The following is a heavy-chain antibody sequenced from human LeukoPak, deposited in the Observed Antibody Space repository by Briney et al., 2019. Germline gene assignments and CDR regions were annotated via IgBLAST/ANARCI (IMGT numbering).Heavy chain of an antibody. Sequence: GASVKVSCKASGYTFTGYYMHWVRQAPGQGLEWMGWMNPNSGNTGYAQKFQGRVTMTRNTSISTAYMELSSLRSEDTAVYYCGRGIQLWQGDYYYGMDVWGQGTTVTVSS. CDR2: MNPNSGNT. J-gene: IGHJ6*02. V-gene: IGHV1-8*02. D-gene: IGHD5-18*01. CDR1: GYTFTGYY. CDR3: GRGIQLWQGDYYYGMDV.